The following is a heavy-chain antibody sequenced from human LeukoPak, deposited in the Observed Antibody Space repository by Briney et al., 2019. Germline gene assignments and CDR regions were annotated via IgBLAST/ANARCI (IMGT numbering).Heavy chain of an antibody. V-gene: IGHV1-18*01. CDR2: ISAYNGNT. CDR1: GYTFTSYG. D-gene: IGHD6-19*01. CDR3: ALSSVEQWLVRHGMDV. J-gene: IGHJ6*02. Sequence: ASVKVSCKASGYTFTSYGISWVRQAPGQGLEWMGWISAYNGNTNYAQKLQGRVTMTTDTSTSTAHMELRSLRSDDTAVYYCALSSVEQWLVRHGMDVWGQGTTVTVSS.